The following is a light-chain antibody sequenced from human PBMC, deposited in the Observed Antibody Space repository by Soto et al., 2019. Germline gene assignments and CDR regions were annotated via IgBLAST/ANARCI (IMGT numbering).Light chain of an antibody. CDR2: EGN. CDR3: CSHTDGITVYV. Sequence: QSALTQPASVSGSPGQSITISCTGISSDVGTYTLISWYQQYPGKAPKLVIYEGNKRPSGVSNRFSGSKSGNTASLTISGLQAEDEADYYCCSHTDGITVYVFGAGTKVTVL. CDR1: SSDVGTYTL. J-gene: IGLJ1*01. V-gene: IGLV2-23*01.